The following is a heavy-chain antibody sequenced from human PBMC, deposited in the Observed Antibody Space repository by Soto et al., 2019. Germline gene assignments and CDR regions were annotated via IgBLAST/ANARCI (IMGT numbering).Heavy chain of an antibody. V-gene: IGHV2-5*02. CDR1: GFSLSTSGVG. CDR3: THHGYYSYGMDV. J-gene: IGHJ6*02. Sequence: QITLKESGPTLVKPTQTLTLTCTFSGFSLSTSGVGVGWIRQPPGKALEWLALIFWDDDKRYSPSLKSRLTINKDTSKNQVVLTMTNMDPVDAATYYCTHHGYYSYGMDVWGQGTTVTVSS. CDR2: IFWDDDK.